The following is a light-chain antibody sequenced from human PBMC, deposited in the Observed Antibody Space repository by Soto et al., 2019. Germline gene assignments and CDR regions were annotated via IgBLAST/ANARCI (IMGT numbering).Light chain of an antibody. CDR3: QQGSNWPLT. Sequence: DIVLTQSPATMSLSPGDRATLSCRASQTVSTYLAWYQQKPGQAPRLLIYDASNRATGIPARFSGSGSGTDFTLTIRSLEPEDFANYYCQQGSNWPLTFGGGTKVETK. J-gene: IGKJ4*01. V-gene: IGKV3-11*01. CDR1: QTVSTY. CDR2: DAS.